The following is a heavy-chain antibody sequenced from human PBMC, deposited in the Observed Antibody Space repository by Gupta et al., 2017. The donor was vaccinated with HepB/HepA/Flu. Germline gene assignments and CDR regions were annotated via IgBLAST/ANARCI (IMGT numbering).Heavy chain of an antibody. CDR2: VFYSGIT. CDR1: GDSITNNIHH. CDR3: TRRQYCVTASCLATQRSTDV. Sequence: QLQLQESGPGQVKPSATLSLTCTVSGDSITNNIHHWAWIRQPPGKGLEWIAIVFYSGITSYSPSLKSRVTISMDTSENQFSLKLTSVTAADTAVYFCTRRQYCVTASCLATQRSTDVWGRGTMVSVSS. D-gene: IGHD2-21*01. V-gene: IGHV4-39*01. J-gene: IGHJ3*01.